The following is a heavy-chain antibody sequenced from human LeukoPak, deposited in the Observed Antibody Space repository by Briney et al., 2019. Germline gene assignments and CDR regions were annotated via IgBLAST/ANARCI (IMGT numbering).Heavy chain of an antibody. V-gene: IGHV3-20*04. D-gene: IGHD3-10*01. J-gene: IGHJ4*02. Sequence: RPGGSLRLSCAASGFNFDDYGLSWVRQAPGKGLEWVSGINWSGGSTGCADSVKGRFTISRDNAKNSLYLQMNSLRAEDTAVYYCAKARVRGVSYFAYWGQGTLVTVSS. CDR2: INWSGGST. CDR3: AKARVRGVSYFAY. CDR1: GFNFDDYG.